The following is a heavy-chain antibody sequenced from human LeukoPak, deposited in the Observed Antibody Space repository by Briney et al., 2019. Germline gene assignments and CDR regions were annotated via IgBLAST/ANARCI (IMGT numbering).Heavy chain of an antibody. CDR2: ISGSGGST. Sequence: GGSLRLSCAASGFTFSSYAMSWVRQAPGKGLEWASAISGSGGSTYYADSVKGRFTISRDNSKNTLYLQMNSLRAEDTAVYYCAKFSYGDYGFDYWGQGTLVTVSS. J-gene: IGHJ4*02. V-gene: IGHV3-23*01. CDR3: AKFSYGDYGFDY. D-gene: IGHD4-17*01. CDR1: GFTFSSYA.